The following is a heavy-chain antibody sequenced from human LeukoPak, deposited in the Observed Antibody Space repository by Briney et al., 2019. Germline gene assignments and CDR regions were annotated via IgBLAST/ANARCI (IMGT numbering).Heavy chain of an antibody. Sequence: GGSLRLSCAASGFTFSSYWMHWVRQAPGKGLVWVSRINSDGSSTSYADSVKGRFTISRDNAKNTLYLQMNSLRAEDTALYHCARADGSGSYYNPFDYWGQGTLVTVSS. J-gene: IGHJ4*02. D-gene: IGHD3-10*01. CDR1: GFTFSSYW. CDR2: INSDGSST. CDR3: ARADGSGSYYNPFDY. V-gene: IGHV3-74*01.